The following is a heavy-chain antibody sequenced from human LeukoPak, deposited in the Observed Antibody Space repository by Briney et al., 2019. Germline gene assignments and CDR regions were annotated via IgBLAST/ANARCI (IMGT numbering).Heavy chain of an antibody. D-gene: IGHD2-15*01. CDR3: ARVVVAATPWFDP. CDR1: GFTVSSNY. Sequence: GGSLRLSCAASGFTVSSNYMSWVRQAPGKGLEWASVIYSGGSTYYADSVKGRFTISRDNSKNTLYLQMNSLRAEDTAVYYCARVVVAATPWFDPWGQGTLVTVSS. J-gene: IGHJ5*02. V-gene: IGHV3-53*01. CDR2: IYSGGST.